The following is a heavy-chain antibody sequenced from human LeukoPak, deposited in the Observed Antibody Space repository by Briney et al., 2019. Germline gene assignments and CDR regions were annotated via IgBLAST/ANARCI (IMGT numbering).Heavy chain of an antibody. CDR3: ASWADSEAVDY. D-gene: IGHD2-15*01. Sequence: SETLSLTCTVSGYSISSGYYWGWIRQPPGKGLEWIGSIYHSGSTYYNPSLKSRVTISVDTSKNQFSLKLSSVTAADTAVYYCASWADSEAVDYWGQGTLVTVSS. CDR2: IYHSGST. V-gene: IGHV4-38-2*02. CDR1: GYSISSGYY. J-gene: IGHJ4*02.